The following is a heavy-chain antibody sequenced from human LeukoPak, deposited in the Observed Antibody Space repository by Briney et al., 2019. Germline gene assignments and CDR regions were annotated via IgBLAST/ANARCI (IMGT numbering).Heavy chain of an antibody. CDR2: IYASGST. CDR3: ARVYPHNYYDSSGYYDY. V-gene: IGHV4-4*07. D-gene: IGHD3-22*01. CDR1: GGSISSYY. Sequence: SETLSLTCSVSGGSISSYYWSWIRQPAGKGLEWIGRIYASGSTNYNPSLKSRVTMSVDTSKNQFSLKLSAVTAADTAVYYCARVYPHNYYDSSGYYDYWGQGTLVTVSS. J-gene: IGHJ4*02.